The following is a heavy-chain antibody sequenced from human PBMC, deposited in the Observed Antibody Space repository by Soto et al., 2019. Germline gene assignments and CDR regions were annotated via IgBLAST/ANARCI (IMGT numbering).Heavy chain of an antibody. CDR3: ARGGASVTTPLDY. CDR1: EFAYIGCP. CDR2: ITGSGGSI. D-gene: IGHD4-17*01. Sequence: PGGSERQSFAAAEFAYIGCPMNWNSQAPGKGLEWISFITGSGGSIYYADSVKGRFTISRDNAKKTLYLQMDSLTADDKAVYYCARGGASVTTPLDYWGQGTQVTVSS. J-gene: IGHJ4*02. V-gene: IGHV3-11*01.